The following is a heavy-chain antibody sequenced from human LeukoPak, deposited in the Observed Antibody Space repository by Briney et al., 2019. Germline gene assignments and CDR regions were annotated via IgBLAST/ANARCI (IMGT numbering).Heavy chain of an antibody. Sequence: GRSLRLSCAASGFTFDDYAMSWVRQAPGKGLEWVSAISGSGGSTYYADSVKGRFTISRDNSKNTLYLQMNSLRAEDTAVYYCAKDPIVVVIASSGWFDPWGQGTLVTVSS. D-gene: IGHD2-21*01. J-gene: IGHJ5*02. CDR2: ISGSGGST. V-gene: IGHV3-23*01. CDR1: GFTFDDYA. CDR3: AKDPIVVVIASSGWFDP.